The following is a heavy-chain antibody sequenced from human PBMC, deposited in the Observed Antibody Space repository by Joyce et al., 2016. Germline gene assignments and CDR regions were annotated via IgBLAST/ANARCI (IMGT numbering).Heavy chain of an antibody. Sequence: EVQLVQSGAEVKKPGESLRISCKGSGYSFTSHWISWVRQMPGKGREWMGRIDPRDSYTGYSPSFEGHVTISVDKTISAAYLQWSSLRASDTAIYYCARHVTDWFDPWGQGTLVTVSS. V-gene: IGHV5-10-1*03. J-gene: IGHJ5*02. D-gene: IGHD3-10*02. CDR3: ARHVTDWFDP. CDR1: GYSFTSHW. CDR2: IDPRDSYT.